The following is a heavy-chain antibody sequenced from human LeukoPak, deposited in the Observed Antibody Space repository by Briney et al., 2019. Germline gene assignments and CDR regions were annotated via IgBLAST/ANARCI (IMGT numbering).Heavy chain of an antibody. J-gene: IGHJ4*02. CDR3: AKYDYGGNPNEYYFDY. Sequence: GGSLRLSCAASGFTFSSYAMSWVRRAPGKGLEWVSTIGDNGDSTYYGDSVKGRFTISRDNSKNTLYLQMNSLRVEDTAVYYCAKYDYGGNPNEYYFDYWGQGTLVTVSS. CDR1: GFTFSSYA. CDR2: IGDNGDST. D-gene: IGHD4-23*01. V-gene: IGHV3-23*01.